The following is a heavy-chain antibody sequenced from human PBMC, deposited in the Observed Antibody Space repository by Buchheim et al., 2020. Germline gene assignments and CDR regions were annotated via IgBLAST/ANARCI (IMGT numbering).Heavy chain of an antibody. V-gene: IGHV3-33*01. CDR1: GFTFSSYG. CDR3: ARTDYGDYYYYYGMDV. J-gene: IGHJ6*02. CDR2: IWYDGTSK. Sequence: QVQLVESGGGVVQPGNSLRLSCAASGFTFSSYGMHWVRQAPGKGLEWVAVIWYDGTSKYYADSVKGRFTISRDDSKNTLYLQMNSLGAEDTAVYYCARTDYGDYYYYYGMDVWGQGTT. D-gene: IGHD4-17*01.